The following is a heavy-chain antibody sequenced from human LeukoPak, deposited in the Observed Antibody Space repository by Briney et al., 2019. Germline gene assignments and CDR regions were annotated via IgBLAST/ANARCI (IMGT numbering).Heavy chain of an antibody. Sequence: SETLSLICTVSGGSISSTSSYWGWIRQPPGKGLEWIGSLSYSGSTSYNPSLKSRVTISVDTSKNRFSLKLTSVTAADTALYYCAYSSSWFYFDYWGQGTLVTVSS. V-gene: IGHV4-39*07. CDR3: AYSSSWFYFDY. D-gene: IGHD6-13*01. CDR2: LSYSGST. J-gene: IGHJ4*02. CDR1: GGSISSTSSY.